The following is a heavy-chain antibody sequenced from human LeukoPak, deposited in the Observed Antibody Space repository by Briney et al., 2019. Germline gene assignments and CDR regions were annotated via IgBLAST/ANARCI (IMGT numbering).Heavy chain of an antibody. CDR1: GGSISSYY. J-gene: IGHJ4*01. Sequence: SETLSLTCTVSGGSISSYYWSWIRQPPGKGLEWIGCIYYSGSTNYNPSLKSRVTISVDTSKNQFSLKLSSVTAADTAVYYCARHMGLGYTYFYPYFDYWGQGTLVTVSS. CDR3: ARHMGLGYTYFYPYFDY. D-gene: IGHD1-1*01. V-gene: IGHV4-59*08. CDR2: IYYSGST.